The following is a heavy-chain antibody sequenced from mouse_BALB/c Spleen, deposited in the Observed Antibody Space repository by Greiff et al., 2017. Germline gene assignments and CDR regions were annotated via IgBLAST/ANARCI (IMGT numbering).Heavy chain of an antibody. Sequence: EVKLVESGGGLVQPKGSLKLSCAASGFTFNTYAMNWVRQAPGKGLEWVARIRSKSNNYATYYADSVKDRFTISRDDSQSMLYLQMNNLKTEDTAMYYCVSQEFAYWGQGTLVTVSA. V-gene: IGHV10-1*02. J-gene: IGHJ3*01. CDR2: IRSKSNNYAT. CDR3: VSQEFAY. CDR1: GFTFNTYA.